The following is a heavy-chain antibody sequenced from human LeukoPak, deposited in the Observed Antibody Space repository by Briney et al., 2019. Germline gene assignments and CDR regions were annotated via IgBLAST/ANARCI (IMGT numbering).Heavy chain of an antibody. D-gene: IGHD6-6*01. CDR3: ASLAYSSSSSYYYYYYMDV. V-gene: IGHV1-2*02. CDR1: GYTFTGYY. Sequence: ASVKVSCKASGYTFTGYYMHWVRQAPGQGLEWMGWINPNSGGTNYAQKLQGRVTMTTDTSTSTAYMELRSLRSDDTAVYYCASLAYSSSSSYYYYYYMDVWGKGTTVTVSS. CDR2: INPNSGGT. J-gene: IGHJ6*03.